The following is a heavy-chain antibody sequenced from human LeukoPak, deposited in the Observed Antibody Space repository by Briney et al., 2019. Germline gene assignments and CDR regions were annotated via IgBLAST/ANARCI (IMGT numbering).Heavy chain of an antibody. CDR3: ARTASWIQLWGYYYMDV. V-gene: IGHV1-2*02. CDR2: INPNSGDT. D-gene: IGHD5-18*01. CDR1: GYTFTGYY. Sequence: ASVKVSCKASGYTFTGYYMHWVRQAPGQGLELMGWINPNSGDTSYAQNFQGRVTMTRDTSISTAYMELSRLRSDDTAVYYCARTASWIQLWGYYYMDVWGKGTTVTVSS. J-gene: IGHJ6*03.